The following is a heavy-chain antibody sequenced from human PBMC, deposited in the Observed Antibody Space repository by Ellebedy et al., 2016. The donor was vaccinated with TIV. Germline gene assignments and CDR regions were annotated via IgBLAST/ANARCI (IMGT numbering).Heavy chain of an antibody. Sequence: SETLSLTCIVSGASVSSGSYFWSWIRQPPGKGLEWIGYIYHSGSTNYNPSLKSRVTLSVDTSNRQFSLKMNSVTAADTAMYFCGSNNRNWGQGTLVTVSS. CDR2: IYHSGST. CDR1: GASVSSGSYF. V-gene: IGHV4-61*01. J-gene: IGHJ4*02. CDR3: GSNNRN. D-gene: IGHD1-14*01.